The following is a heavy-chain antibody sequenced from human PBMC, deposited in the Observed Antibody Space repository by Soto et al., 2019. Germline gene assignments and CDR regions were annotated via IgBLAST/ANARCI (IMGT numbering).Heavy chain of an antibody. CDR2: ISYSGTT. D-gene: IGHD6-13*01. Sequence: QVELQESGRRLVKPSETLSLTCSDSGDSISGDYWYWMRQPPGKGLEWIAHISYSGTTHDNPSLKGRVTISVDTSKNQFPLKMNSVTAADTAVYYCARDKSGSSSMDVWGQGTTVTVSS. J-gene: IGHJ6*02. V-gene: IGHV4-59*01. CDR3: ARDKSGSSSMDV. CDR1: GDSISGDY.